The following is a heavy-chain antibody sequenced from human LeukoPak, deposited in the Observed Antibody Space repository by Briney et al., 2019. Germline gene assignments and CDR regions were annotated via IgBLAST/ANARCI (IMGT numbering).Heavy chain of an antibody. CDR3: ARGGSYVWGSYRLKSWFDP. CDR2: IYYCGTT. J-gene: IGHJ5*02. Sequence: SETLSLTCTVSGGSISSYYWNWIRQPPGGGRVWIGFIYYCGTTNYNPSLKSRVTISVDTSKNQFSLKLSSVTAADTAVYYCARGGSYVWGSYRLKSWFDPWGQGTLVTVSS. D-gene: IGHD3-16*02. CDR1: GGSISSYY. V-gene: IGHV4-59*01.